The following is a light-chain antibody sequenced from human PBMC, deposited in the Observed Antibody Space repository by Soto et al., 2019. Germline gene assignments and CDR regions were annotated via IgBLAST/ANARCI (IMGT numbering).Light chain of an antibody. CDR1: QSVSSY. V-gene: IGKV3-20*01. J-gene: IGKJ1*01. CDR3: QQYGSSPWT. CDR2: GAS. Sequence: EIVLTQSPATLSLSPGERATLSCRASQSVSSYLAWYQQKPGQAPRLLIYGASTRATGIPARFSGSGSGPDFPLTLCTPEPIAFPAYSLQQYGSSPWTFGHGTMV.